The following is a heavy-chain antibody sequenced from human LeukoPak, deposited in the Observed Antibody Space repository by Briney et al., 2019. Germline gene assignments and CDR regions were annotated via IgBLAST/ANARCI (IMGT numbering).Heavy chain of an antibody. D-gene: IGHD6-6*01. CDR2: IYCSGST. J-gene: IGHJ4*02. V-gene: IGHV4-59*11. CDR3: ARESSSSYFDY. CDR1: GGSISSHY. Sequence: IPSETLSLTCTVSGGSISSHYWSWIRQPPGKGLEWIGYIYCSGSTNYNPSLKSRVTISVDTSKNQFSLKLSSVTAADTAVYYCARESSSSYFDYWGQGTLVTVSS.